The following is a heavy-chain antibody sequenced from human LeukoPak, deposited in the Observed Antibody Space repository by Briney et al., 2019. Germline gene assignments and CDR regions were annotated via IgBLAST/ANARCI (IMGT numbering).Heavy chain of an antibody. J-gene: IGHJ5*02. CDR2: INHSGST. CDR3: ASQVIVVVVAATPGASWFDP. D-gene: IGHD2-15*01. Sequence: PSETLSLTCTVSGGSISSSSYYWGWIRQPPGKGLEWIGEINHSGSTNYNPSLKSRVTISVDTSKNQFSLKLSSVTAADTAVYYCASQVIVVVVAATPGASWFDPWGQGTLVTVSS. CDR1: GGSISSSSYY. V-gene: IGHV4-39*07.